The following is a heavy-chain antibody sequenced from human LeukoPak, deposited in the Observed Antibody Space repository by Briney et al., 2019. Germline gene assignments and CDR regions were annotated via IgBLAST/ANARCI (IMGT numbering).Heavy chain of an antibody. J-gene: IGHJ4*02. CDR2: ISSSSSYI. CDR1: GFAFSSYS. CDR3: AREIALAGLNDY. Sequence: GGSLRLSCAASGFAFSSYSMNWVRQAPGKGLEWVSSISSSSSYIYYADSVKGRFTISRDNAKNSLYLQVNSLRAEDTAVYYCAREIALAGLNDYWGQGTLVTVSS. V-gene: IGHV3-21*01. D-gene: IGHD6-13*01.